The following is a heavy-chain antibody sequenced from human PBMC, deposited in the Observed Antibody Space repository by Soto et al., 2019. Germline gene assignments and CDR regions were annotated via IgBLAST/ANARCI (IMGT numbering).Heavy chain of an antibody. CDR1: GGSISSYY. V-gene: IGHV4-59*01. CDR3: ARGGIQLWSRSAFDI. CDR2: IYYSGST. D-gene: IGHD5-18*01. J-gene: IGHJ3*02. Sequence: SETLSLTCTVSGGSISSYYWSWIRQPPGKGLEWIGYIYYSGSTNYNPSLKSRVTISVDTSKNQFSLKLSSVTAADTAVYYCARGGIQLWSRSAFDIWGQGTMVTVSS.